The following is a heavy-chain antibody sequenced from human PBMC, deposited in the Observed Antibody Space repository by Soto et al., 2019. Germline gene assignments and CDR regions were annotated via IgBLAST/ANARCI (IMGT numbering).Heavy chain of an antibody. D-gene: IGHD3-10*01. CDR1: GGSISIYY. CDR2: ICYSGST. Sequence: PSETLSLTCTVSGGSISIYYWSWIRHPPGKGLEWIGYICYSGSTNYNPSLKSRVTISVDTSKNQFSLKLSSVTAADTAVYYCATVWFGELSSNWFDPWGQGALVTVSS. J-gene: IGHJ5*02. V-gene: IGHV4-59*01. CDR3: ATVWFGELSSNWFDP.